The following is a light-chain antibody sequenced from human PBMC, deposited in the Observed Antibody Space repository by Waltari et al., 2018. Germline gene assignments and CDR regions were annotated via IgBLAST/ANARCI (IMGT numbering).Light chain of an antibody. J-gene: IGKJ4*01. CDR2: LAS. CDR3: QQLNFYPLT. V-gene: IGKV1-9*01. Sequence: DLQLTQSPSFLSASVGDRVTITCRASQDLNTYLAWYQLRPGNAHKLLIFLASELQSGVPSRFSGSGSGTEFTLTISGLQPDDFATYYCQQLNFYPLTFGGGTRVEIK. CDR1: QDLNTY.